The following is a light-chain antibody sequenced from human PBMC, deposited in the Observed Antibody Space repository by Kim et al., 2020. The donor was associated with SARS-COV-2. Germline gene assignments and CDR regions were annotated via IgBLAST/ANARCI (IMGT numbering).Light chain of an antibody. V-gene: IGLV4-69*01. CDR1: SGHSSYA. CDR2: LNSDGRH. Sequence: SVKLTCTLSSGHSSYASAWHQQQPEKGPRYLMKLNSDGRHSKGDGIPDRFSGSSSGAERYLTISSLQSEDEADYYCQTWGTGIHVFGTGTQLTVL. CDR3: QTWGTGIHV. J-gene: IGLJ1*01.